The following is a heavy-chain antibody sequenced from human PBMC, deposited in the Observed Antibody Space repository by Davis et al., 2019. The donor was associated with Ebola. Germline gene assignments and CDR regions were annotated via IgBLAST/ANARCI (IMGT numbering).Heavy chain of an antibody. CDR1: VCSFIPSS. Sequence: SVTVSRKSSVCSFIPSSIIWVRQAPGQGLEWMGGIIPIFGTGIYAQEFQDRVTITADDSTTTVYMELSRLRSDDTAMYYCARGGNFDYWGQGTLVTVSS. CDR3: ARGGNFDY. J-gene: IGHJ4*02. V-gene: IGHV1-69*13. CDR2: IIPIFGTG. D-gene: IGHD6-13*01.